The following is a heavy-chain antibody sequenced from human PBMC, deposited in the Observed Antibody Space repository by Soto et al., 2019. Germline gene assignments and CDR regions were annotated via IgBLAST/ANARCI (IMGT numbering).Heavy chain of an antibody. Sequence: GGSLRLSCAASGFTFSSYAMSWVRQAPGKGLEWVSAISGSGGSTYYADSVKGRFTISRDNSKNTLYLQMNSLRAEDTAVYYCAKHAIWGSYRYYYYYYYMDVWGKGTTVTVSS. V-gene: IGHV3-23*01. D-gene: IGHD3-16*02. CDR1: GFTFSSYA. CDR3: AKHAIWGSYRYYYYYYYMDV. J-gene: IGHJ6*03. CDR2: ISGSGGST.